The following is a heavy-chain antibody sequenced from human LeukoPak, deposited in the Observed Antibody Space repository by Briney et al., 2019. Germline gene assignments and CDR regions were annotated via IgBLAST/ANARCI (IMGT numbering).Heavy chain of an antibody. J-gene: IGHJ6*02. CDR2: IIPIFGTA. V-gene: IGHV1-69*06. CDR3: ASAYCGGDCYPNYGMDV. D-gene: IGHD2-21*02. Sequence: SVKVSCKASGGTFSSYAISWVRQAPGQGLEWMGGIIPIFGTANYAQKFQGRVTITADKSTSTAYMELSSLRSEDTAVYYCASAYCGGDCYPNYGMDVWGQGTTVTVSS. CDR1: GGTFSSYA.